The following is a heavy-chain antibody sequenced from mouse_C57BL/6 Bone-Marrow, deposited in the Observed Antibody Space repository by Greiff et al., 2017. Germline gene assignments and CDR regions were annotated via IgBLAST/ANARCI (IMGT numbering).Heavy chain of an antibody. CDR3: ARWGTTVVGAMDY. CDR1: GYTFTSYG. Sequence: VKLVESGAELARPGASVKLSCKASGYTFTSYGISWVKQRTGQGLEWIGEIYPRSGNTYYNEKFKGKATLTADKSSSTAYMELRSLTSEDSAVYFCARWGTTVVGAMDYWGQGTSVTVSS. V-gene: IGHV1-81*01. D-gene: IGHD1-1*01. J-gene: IGHJ4*01. CDR2: IYPRSGNT.